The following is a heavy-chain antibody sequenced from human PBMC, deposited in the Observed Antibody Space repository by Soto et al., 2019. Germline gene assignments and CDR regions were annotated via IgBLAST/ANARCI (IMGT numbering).Heavy chain of an antibody. Sequence: EVQLLESGGGLAQPGGSLRLSCATSGFTLSNFAMSCVRQAPGKGLEWVSAISGSGAITNYADSVKGRFTISRDIAKNTLYLQMNSLRAEDTAIYYCAKDRNRLAAALDYWGQGTLVAVSS. J-gene: IGHJ4*02. V-gene: IGHV3-23*01. CDR3: AKDRNRLAAALDY. D-gene: IGHD6-13*01. CDR1: GFTLSNFA. CDR2: ISGSGAIT.